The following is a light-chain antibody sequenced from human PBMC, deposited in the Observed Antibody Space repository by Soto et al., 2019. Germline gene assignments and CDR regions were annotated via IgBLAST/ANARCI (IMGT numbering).Light chain of an antibody. Sequence: DVQMTQSQSSLSASVGDRVTITCRASQDINNYLTWFQQKPGKAPKTLIYAASILQPGVPSKFSGSASGADFTLTISSLQPEDFATYYCQQYNSYPPTFGQGTRLEIK. CDR2: AAS. CDR3: QQYNSYPPT. CDR1: QDINNY. V-gene: IGKV1-16*02. J-gene: IGKJ5*01.